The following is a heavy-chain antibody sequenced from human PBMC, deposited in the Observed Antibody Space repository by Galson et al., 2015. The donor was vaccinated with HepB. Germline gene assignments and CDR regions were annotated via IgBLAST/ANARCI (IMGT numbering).Heavy chain of an antibody. Sequence: SVKVSCKASGYTFTGYYIYWVRQVPGQGLEWMGRINPNSAGTNSGQNFQDRVTMTRDTFISTAYMELNSLRTEDTAVYYCVRMGDLSGYSSCWGQGTLVTVSS. D-gene: IGHD3-22*01. V-gene: IGHV1-2*06. CDR2: INPNSAGT. CDR1: GYTFTGYY. CDR3: VRMGDLSGYSSC. J-gene: IGHJ4*02.